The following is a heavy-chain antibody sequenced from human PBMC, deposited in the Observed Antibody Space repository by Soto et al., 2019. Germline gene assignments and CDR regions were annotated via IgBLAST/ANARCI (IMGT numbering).Heavy chain of an antibody. CDR2: ISASGVTT. J-gene: IGHJ4*02. CDR3: AKDRTPPLSLSPSSQAIKNLLVGQCFDS. V-gene: IGHV3-23*01. Sequence: EVQLLESGGGLVQPGGSLRLSCAASGFAFHTHALSWVRQAPGKGLEWVSGISASGVTTYYADSVKGRFTISRDNSKNPVTLQMNSLRVEDTAFYYCAKDRTPPLSLSPSSQAIKNLLVGQCFDSWGQGTLVTVSS. D-gene: IGHD2-8*02. CDR1: GFAFHTHA.